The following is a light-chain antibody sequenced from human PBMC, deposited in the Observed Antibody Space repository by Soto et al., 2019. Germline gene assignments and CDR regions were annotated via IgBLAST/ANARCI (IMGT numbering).Light chain of an antibody. J-gene: IGLJ1*01. Sequence: QSVLTQPASVSGSPGQSITISCTGTSSDVGGYNYVSWYQQHPGKAPKLIIFGVSNRPSGVSNRFSGSKSGNTASLTISGLQPEDEADYYCNSYTSRSTYVFGSGTKLTVL. CDR2: GVS. V-gene: IGLV2-14*03. CDR3: NSYTSRSTYV. CDR1: SSDVGGYNY.